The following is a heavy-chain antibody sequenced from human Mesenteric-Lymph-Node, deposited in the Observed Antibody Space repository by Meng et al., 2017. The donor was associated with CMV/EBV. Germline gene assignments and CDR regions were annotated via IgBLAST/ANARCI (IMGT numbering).Heavy chain of an antibody. CDR1: GFTFSSFP. CDR2: VSYDGSDK. D-gene: IGHD3-3*01. V-gene: IGHV3-30*04. Sequence: GESLKISCAASGFTFSSFPMHWVRQAPGKGLEWVSVVSYDGSDKYYVDSVKGRFTISRDNSKNMLYLQMNSLRAEDTAVYYCAKDITDFGVAGRGMDVWGQGITVTVSS. J-gene: IGHJ6*02. CDR3: AKDITDFGVAGRGMDV.